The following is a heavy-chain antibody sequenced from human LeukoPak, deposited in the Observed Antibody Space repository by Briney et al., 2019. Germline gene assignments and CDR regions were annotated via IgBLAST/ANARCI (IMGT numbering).Heavy chain of an antibody. CDR1: GFTISNNY. D-gene: IGHD2-2*01. J-gene: IGHJ3*01. CDR3: ARGTYCTNTTCYPLGVFDV. Sequence: GGSLRLSCAASGFTISNNYMTWVRQAPGKGLEWLSYISDNGKTIFYADSMKGRFTISRDNAKNSLYLQMNSLRAEDTAVYYCARGTYCTNTTCYPLGVFDVWGQGTMVTVSS. V-gene: IGHV3-11*04. CDR2: ISDNGKTI.